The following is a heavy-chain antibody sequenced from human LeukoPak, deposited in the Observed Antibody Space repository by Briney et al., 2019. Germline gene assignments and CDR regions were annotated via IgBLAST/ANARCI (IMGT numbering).Heavy chain of an antibody. CDR3: ARDIIAAAGSGPHWFDP. V-gene: IGHV4-4*07. D-gene: IGHD6-13*01. Sequence: SETLSLTCTVSGGSISSYYWSWIRQPAGKGLEWIGRIYTSGSTNYNPSLKSRVTMSVDTSKNQFSLKLSSVTAADTAVYYCARDIIAAAGSGPHWFDPWGQGTLVTVSS. CDR1: GGSISSYY. J-gene: IGHJ5*02. CDR2: IYTSGST.